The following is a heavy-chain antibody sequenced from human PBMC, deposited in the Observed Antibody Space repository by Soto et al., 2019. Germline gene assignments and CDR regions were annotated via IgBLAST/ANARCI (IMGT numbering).Heavy chain of an antibody. Sequence: SETLSLTCTVSGGSMSGYYWSWVRQPPGKGLEWIGYISYSGTTNYNPSLKSRLTISVDTSKSQFSLKLSSVTAADTAVYYCTREGRSFDYWGQGALVTVSS. CDR1: GGSMSGYY. J-gene: IGHJ4*02. CDR3: TREGRSFDY. CDR2: ISYSGTT. V-gene: IGHV4-59*01.